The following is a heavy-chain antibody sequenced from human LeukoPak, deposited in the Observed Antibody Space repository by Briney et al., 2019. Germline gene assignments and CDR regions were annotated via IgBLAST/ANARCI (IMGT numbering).Heavy chain of an antibody. CDR1: GFTFSSYA. D-gene: IGHD3-22*01. J-gene: IGHJ4*02. CDR3: AKDSHYDSSGSDY. V-gene: IGHV3-23*01. CDR2: ISGSGGST. Sequence: AGGSLRLSCAASGFTFSSYAMSWVRQAPGKGLEWVSAISGSGGSTYYADSVKGRFTISRDNSKNTLYLQMNSLRAEDTAVYYCAKDSHYDSSGSDYWGQGTLVTVSS.